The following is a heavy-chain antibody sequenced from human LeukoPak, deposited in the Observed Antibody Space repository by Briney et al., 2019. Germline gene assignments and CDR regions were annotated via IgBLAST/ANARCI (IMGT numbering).Heavy chain of an antibody. CDR1: GFTFSSYW. CDR3: ARAKTDRFGVVIKGYYYYGMDV. V-gene: IGHV3-48*04. Sequence: GGSLRLSCAASGFTFSSYWMSWVRQAPGKGLEWVSYISSSGSTIYYADSVKGRFTISRDNAKNSLYLQVNSLRAEDTAVYYCARAKTDRFGVVIKGYYYYGMDVWGQGTTVTVSS. D-gene: IGHD3-3*01. J-gene: IGHJ6*02. CDR2: ISSSGSTI.